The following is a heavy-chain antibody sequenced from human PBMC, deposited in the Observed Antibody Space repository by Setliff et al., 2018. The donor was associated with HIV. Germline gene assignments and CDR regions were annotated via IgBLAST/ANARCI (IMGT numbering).Heavy chain of an antibody. V-gene: IGHV3-33*01. CDR2: IWYDGSNK. CDR1: GFTFSSYG. J-gene: IGHJ6*02. D-gene: IGHD3-3*01. CDR3: ARVPYFSFWSGYFDIYGMDV. Sequence: GGSLRLSCAASGFTFSSYGMHWVRQAPGKGLEWVAVIWYDGSNKHYADSVKGRFTISRDNSKNTVYLQMNSLRAEDTAVYYCARVPYFSFWSGYFDIYGMDVWGQGTAVTISS.